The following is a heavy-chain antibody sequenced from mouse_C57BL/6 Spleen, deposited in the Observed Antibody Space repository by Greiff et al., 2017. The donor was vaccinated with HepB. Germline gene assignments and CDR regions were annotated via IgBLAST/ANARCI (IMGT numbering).Heavy chain of an antibody. V-gene: IGHV1-55*01. J-gene: IGHJ2*01. CDR3: ARAWLYYFDY. CDR2: IYPGSGST. Sequence: QVQLQQPGAELVKPGASVKMSCKASGYTFTSYWITWVKQSPGQGLEWIGDIYPGSGSTNYNEKFKRQATLTVDTSSSTAYMQLSSLTSEDSAVYYCARAWLYYFDYWGQGTTLTVSS. CDR1: GYTFTSYW.